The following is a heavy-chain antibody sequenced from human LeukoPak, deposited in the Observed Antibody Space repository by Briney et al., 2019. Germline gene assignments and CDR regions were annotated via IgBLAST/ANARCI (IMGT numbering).Heavy chain of an antibody. J-gene: IGHJ4*02. CDR1: GYSISSGYY. CDR2: IYHSGST. V-gene: IGHV4-38-2*02. Sequence: SETLSLTCAVSGYSISSGYYWGWIRQPPGKGLEWIGSIYHSGSTYYNPSLKSRVTISVDTSKNQFSLKLSSVTAADTAVYYCARDRTFGYFDYWGQGTLVTVSS. CDR3: ARDRTFGYFDY. D-gene: IGHD3-16*01.